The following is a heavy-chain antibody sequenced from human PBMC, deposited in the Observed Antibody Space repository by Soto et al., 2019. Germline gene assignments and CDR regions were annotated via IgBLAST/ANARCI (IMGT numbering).Heavy chain of an antibody. D-gene: IGHD4-17*01. CDR1: GGSISSYY. CDR2: IYYSGST. J-gene: IGHJ6*02. Sequence: PSETLSLTCTVSGGSISSYYWSWIRQPPGKGLEWIGYIYYSGSTNYNPSLKSRVTISVDTSKNQFSLKLSSVTAADTAVYYCARDLSHDYGDYEDYYYYGMDVWGQGTTVTVSS. V-gene: IGHV4-59*01. CDR3: ARDLSHDYGDYEDYYYYGMDV.